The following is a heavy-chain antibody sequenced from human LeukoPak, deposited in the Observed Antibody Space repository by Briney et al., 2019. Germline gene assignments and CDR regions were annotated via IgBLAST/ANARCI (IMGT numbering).Heavy chain of an antibody. CDR1: GFTFSSYA. V-gene: IGHV3-23*01. CDR2: VSYDVTRT. D-gene: IGHD2-21*01. Sequence: GGSLRLSCAASGFTFSSYAMTWVRQAPGKGLEWISAVSYDVTRTFYADSVKGRFAISRDNSRNTLFLQMNSLRADDTAVYYCARPGCGGNCYYRMDVWGKGTTVTVSS. CDR3: ARPGCGGNCYYRMDV. J-gene: IGHJ6*04.